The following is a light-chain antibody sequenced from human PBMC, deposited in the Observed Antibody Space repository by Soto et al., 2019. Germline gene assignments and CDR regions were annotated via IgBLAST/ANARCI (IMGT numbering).Light chain of an antibody. CDR2: NDN. CDR3: GAWDDSLSALFV. J-gene: IGLJ1*01. CDR1: SSNIGSNT. Sequence: QAVVTQPPSASGTPGQRVTISCSGSSSNIGSNTVNWYQQFPGTAPKLLIYNDNQRPSGVPDRFSGSKSGTSASLAISGLQSEDEADYYCGAWDDSLSALFVFGAGTKLTVL. V-gene: IGLV1-44*01.